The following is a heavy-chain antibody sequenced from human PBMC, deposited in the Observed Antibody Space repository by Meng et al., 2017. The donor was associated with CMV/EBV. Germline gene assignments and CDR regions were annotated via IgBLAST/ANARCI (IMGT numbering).Heavy chain of an antibody. V-gene: IGHV3-53*01. D-gene: IGHD6-6*01. Sequence: GESLKISCATSGFTVSGNYMSGVRQAPGRGLEWVSVIYSGGSTYYADTVKGRVTISRDNSKNTMYLQMNSLRAEDTAVYYCARAPSSDFDYWGQGTLVTVSS. CDR3: ARAPSSDFDY. J-gene: IGHJ4*02. CDR1: GFTVSGNY. CDR2: IYSGGST.